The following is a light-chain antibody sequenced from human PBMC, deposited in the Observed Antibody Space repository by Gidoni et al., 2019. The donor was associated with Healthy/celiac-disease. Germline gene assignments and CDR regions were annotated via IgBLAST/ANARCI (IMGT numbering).Light chain of an antibody. CDR1: QGISSY. V-gene: IGKV1-39*01. Sequence: DIQMTQSPSSLSASVGDRVTITCRASQGISSYLNWYQQKPGKAPKLLIYAASSLQSGVPSRFSGSGSGTDFTLTISSLQPEDFATYDCQQSYSTPPWTFGQGTKVEIK. J-gene: IGKJ1*01. CDR2: AAS. CDR3: QQSYSTPPWT.